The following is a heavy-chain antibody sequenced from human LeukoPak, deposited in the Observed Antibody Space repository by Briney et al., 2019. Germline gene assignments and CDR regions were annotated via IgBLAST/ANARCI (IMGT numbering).Heavy chain of an antibody. Sequence: SETLSLTCTVSGYSISSGYYWGWIRQPPGKGLEWIGSIYHSGSTYYNPSLKSRVTISVDTSKNQFSLKLSSVTAADTAVYYCARTRTTLYYYYYMDVWGKGTMVTVSS. CDR3: ARTRTTLYYYYYMDV. D-gene: IGHD4-11*01. CDR2: IYHSGST. J-gene: IGHJ6*03. CDR1: GYSISSGYY. V-gene: IGHV4-38-2*02.